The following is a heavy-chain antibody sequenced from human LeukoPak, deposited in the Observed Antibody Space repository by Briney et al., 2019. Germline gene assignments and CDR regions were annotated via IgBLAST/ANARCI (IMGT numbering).Heavy chain of an antibody. V-gene: IGHV4-59*12. CDR1: GGSISSYY. Sequence: SETLSLTCTVSGGSISSYYWSWIRQPPGKGLEWIGYIYYSGSTNYNPSLKSRVTISVDTSKNQFSLKLSSVTAADTAVYYCARGRTHYKIAAAGPFDYWGQGTLVTVSS. J-gene: IGHJ4*02. CDR2: IYYSGST. D-gene: IGHD6-13*01. CDR3: ARGRTHYKIAAAGPFDY.